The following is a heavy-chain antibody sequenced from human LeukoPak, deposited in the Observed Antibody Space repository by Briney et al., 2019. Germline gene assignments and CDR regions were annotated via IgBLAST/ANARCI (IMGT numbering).Heavy chain of an antibody. D-gene: IGHD2-2*01. V-gene: IGHV1-18*01. CDR1: GYILISYG. Sequence: ASVKVSCKASGYILISYGISWVRQAPGQGLEWMGWISADNGNTNYAQKFQGRVTMTTETSTSTAYMELRSLRSDDTAVYFCARVTAASSHYYYYYMDVWGKGTTVTVSS. CDR2: ISADNGNT. CDR3: ARVTAASSHYYYYYMDV. J-gene: IGHJ6*03.